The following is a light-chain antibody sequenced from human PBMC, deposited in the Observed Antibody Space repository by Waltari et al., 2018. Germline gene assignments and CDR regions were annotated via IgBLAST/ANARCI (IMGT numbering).Light chain of an antibody. J-gene: IGLJ2*01. CDR3: QVWDSSRDLVL. CDR2: DDS. Sequence: SYVLTQPPSVSVAPGRTATITCGGDNIGSQGVNWYQQRPGQAPVLVVYDDSDRPSDIPEGFSGSISGNRATRTVSRVEAGDEADYYCQVWDSSRDLVLIGGGTKLTVL. V-gene: IGLV3-21*03. CDR1: NIGSQG.